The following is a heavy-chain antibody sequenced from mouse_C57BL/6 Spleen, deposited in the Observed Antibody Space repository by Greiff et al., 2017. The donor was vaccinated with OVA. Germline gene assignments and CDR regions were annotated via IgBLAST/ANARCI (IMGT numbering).Heavy chain of an antibody. D-gene: IGHD1-1*01. CDR1: GYAFSSSW. CDR3: ARDYYGSSYVGAMDY. J-gene: IGHJ4*01. V-gene: IGHV1-82*01. Sequence: QVQLKESGPELVKPGASVKISCKASGYAFSSSWMNWVKQRPGKGLEWIGRIYPGDGDTNYNGKFKGKATLTADKSSSTAYMQLSSLTSEDSAVYFCARDYYGSSYVGAMDYWGQGTSVTVSS. CDR2: IYPGDGDT.